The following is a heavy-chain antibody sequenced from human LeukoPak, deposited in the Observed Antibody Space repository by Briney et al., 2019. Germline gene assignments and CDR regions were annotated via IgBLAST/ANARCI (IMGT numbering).Heavy chain of an antibody. CDR3: AREREGRYSDSGIYYYYYYMDV. CDR2: ISTNGGST. Sequence: GGSLRLSCAASGFTFNSYTLHWVRQAPGKGLEYVSGISTNGGSTYYAKSVKGRFTISRDDSKDTLYLQMGSLRAEDMAVYYCAREREGRYSDSGIYYYYYYMDVWGKGTTVTVSS. V-gene: IGHV3-64*01. CDR1: GFTFNSYT. D-gene: IGHD3-10*01. J-gene: IGHJ6*03.